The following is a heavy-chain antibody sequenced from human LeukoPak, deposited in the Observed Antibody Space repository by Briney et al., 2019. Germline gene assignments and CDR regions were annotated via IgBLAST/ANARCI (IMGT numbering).Heavy chain of an antibody. CDR3: ARGIPGIAVTAGDY. V-gene: IGHV3-74*01. D-gene: IGHD6-19*01. Sequence: PGGSLRLSCATSGFTFSSYWMHWVRQAPGKGLVWVSRINTDGSSTSYADSVKGRFTISRDNAKNTLYLQMNSLRAEGTAVYYCARGIPGIAVTAGDYWGQGTLVTVSS. CDR2: INTDGSST. J-gene: IGHJ4*02. CDR1: GFTFSSYW.